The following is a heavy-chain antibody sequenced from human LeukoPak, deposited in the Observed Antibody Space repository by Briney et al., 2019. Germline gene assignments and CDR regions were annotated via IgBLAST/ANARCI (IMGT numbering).Heavy chain of an antibody. CDR1: GFTFGDYA. J-gene: IGHJ6*03. V-gene: IGHV3-49*04. D-gene: IGHD3-22*01. CDR3: SNYYDSSGYYAYYYYYMDV. Sequence: PGGSLRLSCTASGFTFGDYAMSWARQAPGKGLVWVGFIRSKAYGGTTEYAASVKGRFTISRDDSKSIAYLQMNSLKTEDTAVYYCSNYYDSSGYYAYYYYYMDVWGKGTTVTVSS. CDR2: IRSKAYGGTT.